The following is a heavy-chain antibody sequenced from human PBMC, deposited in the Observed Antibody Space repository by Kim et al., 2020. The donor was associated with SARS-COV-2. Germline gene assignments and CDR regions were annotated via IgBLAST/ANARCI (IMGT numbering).Heavy chain of an antibody. CDR1: GFTFSSYG. J-gene: IGHJ4*02. CDR2: IWYDGSNK. V-gene: IGHV3-33*01. D-gene: IGHD3-22*01. CDR3: ARDIARYYYDSSGYTDY. Sequence: GGSLRLSCAASGFTFSSYGMHWVRQAPGKGLEWVAVIWYDGSNKYNADSVKGRFTISRDNSKNTLYLQMNSLRAEDTAVYYCARDIARYYYDSSGYTDYWGQGTLVTVSS.